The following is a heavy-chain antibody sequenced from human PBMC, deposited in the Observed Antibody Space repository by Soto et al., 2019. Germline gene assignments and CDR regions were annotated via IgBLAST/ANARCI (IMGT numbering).Heavy chain of an antibody. CDR2: IIPIFGTA. D-gene: IGHD1-26*01. Sequence: ASVKVSCKASGGTFSSYAISWVRQAPGQGLEWMGGIIPIFGTANYAQKFQGRVTITADESTSTAYMELSSLRSEDTAVYYCARDDPEVGATIGGSERQYYYYGMDVWGQGTTVTVSS. J-gene: IGHJ6*02. CDR3: ARDDPEVGATIGGSERQYYYYGMDV. CDR1: GGTFSSYA. V-gene: IGHV1-69*13.